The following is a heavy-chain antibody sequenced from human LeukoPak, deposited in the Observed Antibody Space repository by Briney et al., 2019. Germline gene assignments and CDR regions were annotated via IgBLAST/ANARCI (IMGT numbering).Heavy chain of an antibody. Sequence: GGSLRLSCAASGFSISGHYMDWVRQAPGKSLEWVGRSRDKANNYVPEYAASVKDRFSISRDESKNSVYLQMNRLESEDTALYYCARVSSRSQNDFWGQGTPVTVSS. CDR1: GFSISGHY. V-gene: IGHV3-72*01. CDR3: ARVSSRSQNDF. J-gene: IGHJ4*02. CDR2: SRDKANNYVP.